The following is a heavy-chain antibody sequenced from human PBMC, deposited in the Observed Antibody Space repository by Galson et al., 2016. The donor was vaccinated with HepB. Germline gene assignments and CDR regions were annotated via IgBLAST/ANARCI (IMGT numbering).Heavy chain of an antibody. D-gene: IGHD4-17*01. CDR2: ISYDGNNR. CDR3: ARDRGLLHYYYGMDV. CDR1: GFTFNNYG. J-gene: IGHJ6*02. V-gene: IGHV3-33*08. Sequence: SLRLSFATSGFTFNNYGINWVRQAPGKGLEWVAVISYDGNNRHYADAVKGRFTISRDSSTNTVYLQMNSLRADDTAVYFCARDRGLLHYYYGMDVWGQGTTVTFSS.